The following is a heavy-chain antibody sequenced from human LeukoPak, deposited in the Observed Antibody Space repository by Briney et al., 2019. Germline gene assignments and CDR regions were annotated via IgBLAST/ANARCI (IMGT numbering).Heavy chain of an antibody. V-gene: IGHV4-59*01. CDR3: AREVPNYDSSGYQGHDAFDI. CDR2: IYYSGST. D-gene: IGHD3-22*01. CDR1: GGSISSYY. J-gene: IGHJ3*02. Sequence: SETLSLTCTVSGGSISSYYWGWIRQPPGKGLEWIGYIYYSGSTNYNPSLKSRVTISVDTSKNQFSLKLSSVTAADTAVYYCAREVPNYDSSGYQGHDAFDIWGQGTMVTVSS.